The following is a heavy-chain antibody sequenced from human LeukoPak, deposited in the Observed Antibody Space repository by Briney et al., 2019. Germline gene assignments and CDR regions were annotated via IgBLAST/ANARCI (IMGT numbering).Heavy chain of an antibody. CDR2: IYYSGST. D-gene: IGHD4-17*01. V-gene: IGHV4-31*03. J-gene: IGHJ4*02. Sequence: SQTLSLTCTVSGGSISSGGYSWSWLRQHPGKGLEWIGYIYYSGSTYYNPSLKSRVTISVDTSKNQFSLKLSSVTAADTAVYYCAGGDYPLVDYWGQGTLVTVSS. CDR3: AGGDYPLVDY. CDR1: GGSISSGGYS.